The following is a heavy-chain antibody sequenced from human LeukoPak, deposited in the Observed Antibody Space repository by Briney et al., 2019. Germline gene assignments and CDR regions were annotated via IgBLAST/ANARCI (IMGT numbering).Heavy chain of an antibody. D-gene: IGHD6-6*01. CDR3: ARIGYSSSSFDY. CDR2: IKQDASVK. V-gene: IGHV3-7*01. CDR1: GFTFSSYW. J-gene: IGHJ4*02. Sequence: GGSLRLSCAASGFTFSSYWMSWVRQAPGRGLEWVANIKQDASVKYYVDSVKGRFTISRENAKNSVYLQMNSLRAEDTALYYCARIGYSSSSFDYWGQGTLVTVSS.